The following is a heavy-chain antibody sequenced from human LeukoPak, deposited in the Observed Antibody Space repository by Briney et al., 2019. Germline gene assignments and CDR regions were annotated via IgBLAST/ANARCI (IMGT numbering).Heavy chain of an antibody. CDR3: ARRGDYYDSSGTKLYYFDY. Sequence: PSETLSLTCTVSGYSISSGYYWGWIRPPPGKGLEWIGSIYHSGSTYYNPSLKSRVTISVDTSKNQFSLKLSSVTAADTAVYYCARRGDYYDSSGTKLYYFDYWGQGTLVTVSS. D-gene: IGHD3-22*01. CDR1: GYSISSGYY. CDR2: IYHSGST. V-gene: IGHV4-38-2*02. J-gene: IGHJ4*02.